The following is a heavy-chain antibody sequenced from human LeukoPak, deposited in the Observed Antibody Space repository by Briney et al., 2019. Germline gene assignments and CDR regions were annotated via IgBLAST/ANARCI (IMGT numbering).Heavy chain of an antibody. CDR1: GYTFTSYD. J-gene: IGHJ4*02. Sequence: ASVKVSCKASGYTFTSYDINWVRQATGQGLEWMGWMNPNSGNTGYAQKFQGRVTMTRNTSISTAYMELSSLRSEDTAVYYCARGSIGDDYVWGSYRYYFDYWGQGTLVTVSS. CDR2: MNPNSGNT. D-gene: IGHD3-16*02. CDR3: ARGSIGDDYVWGSYRYYFDY. V-gene: IGHV1-8*01.